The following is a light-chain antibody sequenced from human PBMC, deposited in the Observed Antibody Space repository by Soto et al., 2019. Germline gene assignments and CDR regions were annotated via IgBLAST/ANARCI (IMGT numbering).Light chain of an antibody. J-gene: IGKJ1*01. CDR3: QQYNNWPRT. V-gene: IGKV3-15*01. Sequence: EIVMTQSPASLSVSPGERATLSCRASQSVHGNLAWYQQIPGQAPRLLIYGASTRATGISARFSGSGSETEFTLTISSQQSEDFAVYYCQQYNNWPRTFGQGTKVDI. CDR2: GAS. CDR1: QSVHGN.